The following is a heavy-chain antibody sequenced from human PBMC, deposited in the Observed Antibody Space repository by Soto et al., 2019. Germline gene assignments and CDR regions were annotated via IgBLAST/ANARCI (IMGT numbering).Heavy chain of an antibody. CDR1: GDSVSSNNAA. D-gene: IGHD3-9*01. Sequence: SQTLSLTCAISGDSVSSNNAAWNWIRQSPSRGLEWLGRTYYRSKWYNNYTVSVKSRITINPDTSKNQFSLQLNSVTPEDTAVYYCASSCETYYDILTGYYNTYYYMDVWGKGTTVTVSS. CDR3: ASSCETYYDILTGYYNTYYYMDV. CDR2: TYYRSKWYN. V-gene: IGHV6-1*01. J-gene: IGHJ6*03.